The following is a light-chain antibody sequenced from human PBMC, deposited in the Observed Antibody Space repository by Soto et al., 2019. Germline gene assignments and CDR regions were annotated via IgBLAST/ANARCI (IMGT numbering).Light chain of an antibody. CDR1: QSIGTW. CDR2: DAS. V-gene: IGKV1-5*01. Sequence: DIQMTQSPSTLSASVGDRVTITCRASQSIGTWLAWYQHKPGRAPKLLIYDASTLEGGVPSRFSGSRSGTDFTFTISSLQPDDFATYYCQQYNSYSRAFGQGTKVEIK. CDR3: QQYNSYSRA. J-gene: IGKJ1*01.